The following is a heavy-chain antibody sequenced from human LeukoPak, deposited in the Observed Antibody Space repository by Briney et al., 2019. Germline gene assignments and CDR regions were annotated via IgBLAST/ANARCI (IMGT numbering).Heavy chain of an antibody. V-gene: IGHV5-51*01. Sequence: GESLKISCKASGYSFSTNWIGWVRQMPGKGLEWMGIIYPGDSDTRYSPSFQGQVTISADKSISTAYLQWSSLKASDTAMYYCARLGVAGTSGWFDPWGQGTLVTVSS. CDR3: ARLGVAGTSGWFDP. D-gene: IGHD6-19*01. CDR2: IYPGDSDT. CDR1: GYSFSTNW. J-gene: IGHJ5*02.